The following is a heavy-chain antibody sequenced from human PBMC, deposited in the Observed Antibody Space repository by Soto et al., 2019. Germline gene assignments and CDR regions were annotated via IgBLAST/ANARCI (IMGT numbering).Heavy chain of an antibody. Sequence: EVQLVESGGGLVQPGGSLRLSCAASGFTFSSYDMHWVRQPTEKGLEWVSAIGTAGGTYYSGSVKGRFTISRENAKNSLYLQMNSLRAGDTAVYYCARYPPGGYHYYDGIAVWGQGTTVTVSS. D-gene: IGHD3-22*01. V-gene: IGHV3-13*04. CDR1: GFTFSSYD. CDR2: IGTAGGT. CDR3: ARYPPGGYHYYDGIAV. J-gene: IGHJ6*02.